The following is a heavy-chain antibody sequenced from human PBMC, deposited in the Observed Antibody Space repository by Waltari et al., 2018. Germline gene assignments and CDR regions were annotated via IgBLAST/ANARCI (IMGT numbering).Heavy chain of an antibody. V-gene: IGHV3-48*03. CDR2: ISGSGTTI. Sequence: EVQLVESGGGLVQHGGSLRLSCAASGYTFSSYGMNWFRQAPGKGVEWFSYISGSGTTIYYADSVKGRFTISRDDAENSLYLQMNSLRAEDTALYYCARRFDSWGQGTRVTVSS. CDR1: GYTFSSYG. CDR3: ARRFDS. J-gene: IGHJ4*02.